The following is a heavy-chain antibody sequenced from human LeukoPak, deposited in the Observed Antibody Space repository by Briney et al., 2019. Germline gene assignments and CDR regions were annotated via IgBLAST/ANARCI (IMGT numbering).Heavy chain of an antibody. CDR2: ISSSSSYT. CDR1: GFTFSSYS. D-gene: IGHD6-13*01. Sequence: GGSLRLSCAASGFTFSSYSMNWVRQAPGKGLEWVSSISSSSSYTYYADSVKGRFTISRDNAKNSLYLQMNSLRAEDTAVYYCAREGPYSSPDLWGQGTLVTVSS. V-gene: IGHV3-21*01. CDR3: AREGPYSSPDL. J-gene: IGHJ5*02.